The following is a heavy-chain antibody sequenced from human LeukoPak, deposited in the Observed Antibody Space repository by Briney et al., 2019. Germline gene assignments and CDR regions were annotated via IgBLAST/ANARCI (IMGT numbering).Heavy chain of an antibody. CDR2: ISAYNGNT. CDR3: ARVGGALRYCGGGSCYGYGMDV. J-gene: IGHJ6*02. Sequence: ASVKVSCKASGYTFTSYGISWVRQAPGQGLEWMGWISAYNGNTNYAQKLQGRVTMTTDTSTSTAYMELRSLRSDDTAVYYCARVGGALRYCGGGSCYGYGMDVWGQGTTVTVSS. V-gene: IGHV1-18*01. CDR1: GYTFTSYG. D-gene: IGHD2-15*01.